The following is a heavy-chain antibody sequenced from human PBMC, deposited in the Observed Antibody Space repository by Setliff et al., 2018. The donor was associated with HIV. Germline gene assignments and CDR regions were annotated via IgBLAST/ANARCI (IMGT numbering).Heavy chain of an antibody. D-gene: IGHD7-27*01. V-gene: IGHV5-51*01. CDR2: IYPGDSDT. Sequence: PGESLKISCQASGFTFSNYWIGWVRQMPGKGLEWMGIIYPGDSDTKYSPSFQGQVTMSADKSNNTAYPQWSSLKTSDSAIYYCAKTGGLRYMDVWGKGTTVTVSS. J-gene: IGHJ6*03. CDR1: GFTFSNYW. CDR3: AKTGGLRYMDV.